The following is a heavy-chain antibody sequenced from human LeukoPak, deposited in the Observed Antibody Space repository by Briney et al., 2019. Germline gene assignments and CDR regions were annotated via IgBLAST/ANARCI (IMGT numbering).Heavy chain of an antibody. CDR1: GFTFSSYW. V-gene: IGHV3-7*03. CDR3: VLGAYWNDDKNAFHI. J-gene: IGHJ3*02. D-gene: IGHD1-1*01. CDR2: INHNGNVS. Sequence: GGSLRLSCAASGFTFSSYWMNWARQAPGKGLEWVASINHNGNVSYYVDSVKGRFTVSRDNAKKSLYLQMSSLRAGDTAVYFCVLGAYWNDDKNAFHIWGPGTMVTVSP.